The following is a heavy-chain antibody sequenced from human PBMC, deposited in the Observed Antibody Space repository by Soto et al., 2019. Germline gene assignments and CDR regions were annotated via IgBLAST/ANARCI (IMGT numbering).Heavy chain of an antibody. J-gene: IGHJ4*02. CDR3: ARGDSGYVWFNEI. D-gene: IGHD3-22*01. V-gene: IGHV1-69*01. Sequence: QEQLVQSGAEVKKSGSSVKVSCKASGGLFSTYAISWVRQAPGQGLEWMGGIIPVFATTYYAEKFECRVTITADESTNTGYMELSSLRSEDTAMYYCARGDSGYVWFNEIWGQGTLVTVSS. CDR2: IIPVFATT. CDR1: GGLFSTYA.